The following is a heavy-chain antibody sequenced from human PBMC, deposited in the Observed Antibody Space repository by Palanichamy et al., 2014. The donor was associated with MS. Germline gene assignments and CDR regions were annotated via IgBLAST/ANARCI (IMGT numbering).Heavy chain of an antibody. V-gene: IGHV4-59*03. Sequence: QVQLLQSGPGLVKPSGTLSLSCTVSGDSISNYYLNWIRQPPGKGLEWIGCMYYTGSTYYNPSLESRATISVDTSKKQFSLKLRSVTAADTAVYFCAEEYVYYMDSRGGFDSWGQGTPVTVSS. D-gene: IGHD3-10*01. CDR3: AEEYVYYMDSRGGFDS. J-gene: IGHJ4*02. CDR1: GDSISNYY. CDR2: MYYTGST.